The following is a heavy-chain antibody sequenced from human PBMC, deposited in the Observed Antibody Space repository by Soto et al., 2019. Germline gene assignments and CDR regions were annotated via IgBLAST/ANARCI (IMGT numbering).Heavy chain of an antibody. CDR3: ARGNDYGDFLDY. J-gene: IGHJ4*02. CDR1: GGSISSGGYS. Sequence: PSETLSLTCAVSGGSISSGGYSWSWIRQPPGKGLEWIGYIYHSGSTYYNPSLKSRVTISVDRSKNQFSLKLSSVTAADTAVYYCARGNDYGDFLDYWGQGTLVTVSS. D-gene: IGHD4-17*01. V-gene: IGHV4-30-2*01. CDR2: IYHSGST.